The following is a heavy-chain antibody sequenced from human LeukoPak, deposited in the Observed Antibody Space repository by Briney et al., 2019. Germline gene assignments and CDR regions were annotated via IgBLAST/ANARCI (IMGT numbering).Heavy chain of an antibody. J-gene: IGHJ5*02. D-gene: IGHD3-22*01. Sequence: SETLSLTCTVSGGSISSYYWSWIRQPAGKGLEWIGRIYISGSTNYNPSLKSRVTMSVDTSKNQFSLKLSSVTAADTAVYYCVSYDSSGYNWFDPWGQGTLVTVSS. CDR3: VSYDSSGYNWFDP. CDR1: GGSISSYY. CDR2: IYISGST. V-gene: IGHV4-4*07.